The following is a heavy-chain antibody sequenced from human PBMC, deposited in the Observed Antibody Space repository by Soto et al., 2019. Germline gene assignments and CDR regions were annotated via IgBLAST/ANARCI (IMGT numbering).Heavy chain of an antibody. CDR1: GFTFSFYW. V-gene: IGHV3-7*01. D-gene: IGHD6-19*01. CDR2: VRQDGSQK. CDR3: VRDGSSGWHFDS. Sequence: GGSLRLSCEASGFTFSFYWMSWVRQAPGKGLEWVANVRQDGSQKYLVDSVKGRFTISRDNAKNSMYLQMNSLRAEDTAVYSCVRDGSSGWHFDSWGQGTMVTVSS. J-gene: IGHJ4*02.